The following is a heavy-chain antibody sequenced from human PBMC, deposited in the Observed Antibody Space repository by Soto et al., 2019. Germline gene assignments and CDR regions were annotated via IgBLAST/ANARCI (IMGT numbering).Heavy chain of an antibody. Sequence: GGSLRLSCAASGFIFSSYTMHWVRQAPGKGLEWVGVITYDGSNQYYADSVKGRFTISRDNAKNSLYLQMNSLRAEDTAVYYCARDFTSSSPPIQYYYGMDVWGQGTTVTVSS. CDR3: ARDFTSSSPPIQYYYGMDV. V-gene: IGHV3-30-3*01. J-gene: IGHJ6*02. D-gene: IGHD6-13*01. CDR2: ITYDGSNQ. CDR1: GFIFSSYT.